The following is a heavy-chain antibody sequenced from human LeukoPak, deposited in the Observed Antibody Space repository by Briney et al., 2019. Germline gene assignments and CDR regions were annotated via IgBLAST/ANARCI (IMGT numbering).Heavy chain of an antibody. CDR3: AKVPSSSWYKGIDY. J-gene: IGHJ4*02. CDR2: ISGSGGST. Sequence: GGSLRLSCAASGFTLSSYAMSWVRQAPGKGLEWVSSISGSGGSTYYADSVKGRFTISRDNSKNTLFLQMNSLRAEDTAVYYCAKVPSSSWYKGIDYWGQGALVTVSS. CDR1: GFTLSSYA. D-gene: IGHD6-13*01. V-gene: IGHV3-23*01.